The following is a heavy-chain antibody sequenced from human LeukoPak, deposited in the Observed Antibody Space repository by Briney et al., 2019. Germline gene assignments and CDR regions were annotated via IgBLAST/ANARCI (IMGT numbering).Heavy chain of an antibody. CDR3: ARRNNWNYIGY. CDR1: GFTFSDYY. V-gene: IGHV3-11*06. D-gene: IGHD1-20*01. J-gene: IGHJ4*02. Sequence: PGGSPRLSCAASGFTFSDYYMTWIRQAPRKGLEWVSYISGSSIHTNYADSVKGRFTISRDNARNSMYLQMNSLRVEDTAVYYCARRNNWNYIGYWGQGTLVTVSS. CDR2: ISGSSIHT.